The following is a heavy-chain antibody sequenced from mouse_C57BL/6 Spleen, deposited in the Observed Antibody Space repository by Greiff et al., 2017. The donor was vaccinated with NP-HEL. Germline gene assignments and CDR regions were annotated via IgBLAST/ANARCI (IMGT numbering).Heavy chain of an antibody. CDR1: GFTFSSYA. Sequence: EVKLVESGGGLVKPGGSLKLSCAASGFTFSSYAMSWVRQTPEKRLEWVATISDGGSYTYYPDNVKGRFTISRDNAKNNLYLQMSHLKSEDTAMYYCARGDGYDYWGQGITLTVSS. V-gene: IGHV5-4*03. CDR3: ARGDGYDY. D-gene: IGHD2-3*01. CDR2: ISDGGSYT. J-gene: IGHJ2*01.